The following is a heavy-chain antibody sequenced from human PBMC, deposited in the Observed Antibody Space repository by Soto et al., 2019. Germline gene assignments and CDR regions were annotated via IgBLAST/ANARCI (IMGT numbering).Heavy chain of an antibody. J-gene: IGHJ6*02. CDR1: GASFSNYA. V-gene: IGHV1-69*01. CDR3: ARAVRTGFYGMDV. Sequence: QVQLVQSGAEVKKPGSSVKVSCRASGASFSNYAVNWLRQAPGRGLEWMGGLIPVFGTSNYAQKFQGRVTITADESTSTAYMELSSLSSEDTAVYYCARAVRTGFYGMDVWGQGTTVTVSS. CDR2: LIPVFGTS.